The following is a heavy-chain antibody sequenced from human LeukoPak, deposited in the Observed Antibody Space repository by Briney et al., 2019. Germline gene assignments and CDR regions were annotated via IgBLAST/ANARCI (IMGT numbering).Heavy chain of an antibody. CDR1: GGSISTNY. D-gene: IGHD3-22*01. V-gene: IGHV4-4*07. CDR3: ARGSFESSGYYVFDY. CDR2: IYNTGNT. Sequence: PSETLSLTCSVSGGSISTNYWSWIRQPAGKGLQWIGRIYNTGNTNYSPSLESRVTMSADTSKNQFSLKLSSVTAADTAVYYCARGSFESSGYYVFDYWGQGSLVTVSS. J-gene: IGHJ4*02.